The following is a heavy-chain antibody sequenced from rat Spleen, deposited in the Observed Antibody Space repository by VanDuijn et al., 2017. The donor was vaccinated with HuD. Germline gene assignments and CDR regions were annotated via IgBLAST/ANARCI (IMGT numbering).Heavy chain of an antibody. Sequence: EVQLVESGGGLVQPGRSLKLSCAASGFTFSNYGMHWIRQAPTKGLEWVASISPSGGNPYYADSVKGRFTISRDNAKSTLYLQMNSLRSEDTATYYCTRMRHYFDYWGQGVMVTVSS. CDR3: TRMRHYFDY. CDR2: ISPSGGNP. CDR1: GFTFSNYG. J-gene: IGHJ2*01. V-gene: IGHV5-19*01.